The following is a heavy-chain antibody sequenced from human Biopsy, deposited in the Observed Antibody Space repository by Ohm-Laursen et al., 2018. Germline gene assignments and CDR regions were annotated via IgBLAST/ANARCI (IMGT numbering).Heavy chain of an antibody. CDR1: GFTLSGYA. CDR2: ISASSSYI. Sequence: SLRLSCAASGFTLSGYAMNWVRQAPGKGLEWVSSISASSSYIHYADSVKGRFTVSRDNAKNSLFLQMNSLRAAETAIYYCATELLPPGVGGPWLDSWGQGTPVTVSS. V-gene: IGHV3-21*06. D-gene: IGHD3-16*01. J-gene: IGHJ5*01. CDR3: ATELLPPGVGGPWLDS.